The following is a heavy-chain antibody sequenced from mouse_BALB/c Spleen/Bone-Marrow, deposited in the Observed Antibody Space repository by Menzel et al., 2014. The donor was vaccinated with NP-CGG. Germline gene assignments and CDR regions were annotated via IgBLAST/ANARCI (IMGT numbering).Heavy chain of an antibody. V-gene: IGHV1-87*01. D-gene: IGHD4-1*01. J-gene: IGHJ3*01. CDR2: IYPGDGDT. Sequence: QVQLQQSGAELARPGASVKLSCKASGYTFTSYWMQWVKQRPGQGLEWIGAIYPGDGDTRYTQKFKDKATLTADKSSSTAYMQLSSLTSEDFAVYYCAREARTGAWFAYWGQGTMVTVSA. CDR3: AREARTGAWFAY. CDR1: GYTFTSYW.